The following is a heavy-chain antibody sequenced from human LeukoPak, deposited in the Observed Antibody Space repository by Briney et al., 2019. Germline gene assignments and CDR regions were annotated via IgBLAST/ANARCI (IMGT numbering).Heavy chain of an antibody. Sequence: GGSLRLSCAASGFTFSSYGMHWVRQAPGKGLEWVAVISYDGSNKYYADSVKGRFTISRDNSKNTLYLQMNSLRAEDTAVYYCAKDRYYDFWSGSRTLNWFDPWDQGTLVTVSS. V-gene: IGHV3-30*18. D-gene: IGHD3-3*01. J-gene: IGHJ5*02. CDR1: GFTFSSYG. CDR3: AKDRYYDFWSGSRTLNWFDP. CDR2: ISYDGSNK.